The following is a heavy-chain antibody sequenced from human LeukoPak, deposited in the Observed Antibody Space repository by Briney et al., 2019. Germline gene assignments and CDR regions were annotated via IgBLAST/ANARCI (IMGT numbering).Heavy chain of an antibody. V-gene: IGHV3-21*04. Sequence: GGSLRLSCAASGFTFSDYSMNWVRQAPGKGLEWVSSITSSGTYIYYADSVKGRFTISRDNAKNSLYLQMNSLRAEDMALYYCARSYSSTWKFAFDIWGRGTMVTVSS. CDR2: ITSSGTYI. CDR3: ARSYSSTWKFAFDI. J-gene: IGHJ3*02. D-gene: IGHD6-13*01. CDR1: GFTFSDYS.